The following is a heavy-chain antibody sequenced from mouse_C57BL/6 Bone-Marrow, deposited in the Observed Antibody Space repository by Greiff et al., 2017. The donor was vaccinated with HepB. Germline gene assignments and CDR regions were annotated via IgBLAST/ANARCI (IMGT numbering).Heavy chain of an antibody. J-gene: IGHJ4*01. CDR1: GFNIKDDY. CDR2: IDPENGDT. D-gene: IGHD2-4*01. V-gene: IGHV14-4*01. Sequence: EVQLQESGAELVRPGASVKLSCTASGFNIKDDYMHWVKQRPEQGLEWIGWIDPENGDTEYASKFQGKATITADTSSNTAYLQLSSLTSEDTAVYYCTPIYYEYPYAMDYWGQGTSVTVSS. CDR3: TPIYYEYPYAMDY.